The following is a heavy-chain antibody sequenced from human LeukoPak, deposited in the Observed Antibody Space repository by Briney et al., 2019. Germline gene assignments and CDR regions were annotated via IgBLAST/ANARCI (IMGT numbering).Heavy chain of an antibody. CDR3: AVGSYLGRNFDY. J-gene: IGHJ4*02. Sequence: PGGSLRLSCAASGFTVSSNYMNWVRQAPGKGLEWVSVIYSDGNTYYADSVKGRFTISRDNSKNTLYLQMNSLRAEDTAVYYSAVGSYLGRNFDYWGQGTLVTVSS. CDR1: GFTVSSNY. CDR2: IYSDGNT. V-gene: IGHV3-53*01. D-gene: IGHD1-26*01.